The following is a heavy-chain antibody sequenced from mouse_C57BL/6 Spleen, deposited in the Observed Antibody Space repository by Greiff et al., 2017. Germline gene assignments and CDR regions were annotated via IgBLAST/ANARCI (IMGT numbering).Heavy chain of an antibody. V-gene: IGHV5-9-1*02. CDR3: TSSGASYAMDY. CDR1: GFTFSSYA. Sequence: DVQLQESGEGLVKPGGPLKLSCAASGFTFSSYAMSWVRQTPEKRLEWVAYISSGGDYIYYADTVKGRFTISRDNARNTLYLQMSSLKSEDTAMYYCTSSGASYAMDYWGQGTSVTVSS. J-gene: IGHJ4*01. D-gene: IGHD6-1*01. CDR2: ISSGGDYI.